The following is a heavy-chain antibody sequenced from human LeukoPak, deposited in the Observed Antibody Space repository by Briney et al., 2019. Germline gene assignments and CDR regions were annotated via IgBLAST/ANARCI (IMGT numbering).Heavy chain of an antibody. CDR1: GFTFSTYA. V-gene: IGHV3-15*01. CDR3: TTVWMVRGPTQ. Sequence: GGSLRLSCTASGFTFSTYAMNWVRQAPGKGLEWVGRIKSKTDGGTTDYAAPVKGRFTISRDDSKNTLYLQMNSLKTEDTAVYYCTTVWMVRGPTQWGQGTLVTVSS. D-gene: IGHD3-10*01. CDR2: IKSKTDGGTT. J-gene: IGHJ4*02.